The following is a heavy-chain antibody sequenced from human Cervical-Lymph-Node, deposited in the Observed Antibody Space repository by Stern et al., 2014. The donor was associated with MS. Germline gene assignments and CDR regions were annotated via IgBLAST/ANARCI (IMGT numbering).Heavy chain of an antibody. CDR1: GYTFTGYY. V-gene: IGHV1-2*06. J-gene: IGHJ6*02. CDR3: ARSNYCSGGSCYYYYGMDV. CDR2: INPNSGGT. D-gene: IGHD2-15*01. Sequence: VQLVQSGAEVKKPGASVKVSCKASGYTFTGYYMHWVRQAPGQGLEWMGRINPNSGGTNYAQKFQGRVTMTRDPSISTAYMELSRLRSDDTAVYYCARSNYCSGGSCYYYYGMDVWGQGTTVTVSS.